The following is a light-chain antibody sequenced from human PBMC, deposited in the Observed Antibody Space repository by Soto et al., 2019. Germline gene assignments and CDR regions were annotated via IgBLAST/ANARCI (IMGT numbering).Light chain of an antibody. V-gene: IGKV3-11*01. Sequence: EIVLTQSPATLSLSPGERATLSCRASQSVSSYLAWYQRKPGQAPRLLIYDASNRATGIPARFSGSGSGTDFTLTISSLEPEDFAVYYCQQRSNWPGGLTFGPGTKVDIK. CDR2: DAS. J-gene: IGKJ3*01. CDR3: QQRSNWPGGLT. CDR1: QSVSSY.